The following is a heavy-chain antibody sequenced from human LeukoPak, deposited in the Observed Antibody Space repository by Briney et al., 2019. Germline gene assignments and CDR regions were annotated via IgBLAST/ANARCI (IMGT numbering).Heavy chain of an antibody. Sequence: GGSLRLSCAASGFTFSSYAMSWVRQVPGKGLEWVSSISSSSSYIYYADSVKGRFTISRDNAKNSLYLQMNSLRAEDTAVYYCARGRMGYCSGGSCYWFDPWGQGTLVTVSS. D-gene: IGHD2-15*01. CDR3: ARGRMGYCSGGSCYWFDP. CDR2: ISSSSSYI. J-gene: IGHJ5*02. CDR1: GFTFSSYA. V-gene: IGHV3-21*01.